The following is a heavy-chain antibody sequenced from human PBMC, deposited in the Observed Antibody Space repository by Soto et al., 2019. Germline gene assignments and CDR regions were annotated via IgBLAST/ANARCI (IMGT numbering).Heavy chain of an antibody. CDR1: GGLFSSYP. J-gene: IGHJ4*01. V-gene: IGHV1-69*01. CDR2: IIPVFQTA. Sequence: QEQLVQSGAEVKKPGSSVTVSSKASGGLFSSYPISWVRLVPGQGLEWMGGIIPVFQTAYYTQRFQGRVTITSDESTNTAYMELSSLRAEDTVSYYCATGGSGYTWFNEFWGHGKLVTVSS. CDR3: ATGGSGYTWFNEF. D-gene: IGHD3-22*01.